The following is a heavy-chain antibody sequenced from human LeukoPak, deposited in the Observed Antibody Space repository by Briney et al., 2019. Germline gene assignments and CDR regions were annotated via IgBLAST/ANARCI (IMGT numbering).Heavy chain of an antibody. J-gene: IGHJ4*02. CDR3: ARVSGSGSYFDY. CDR2: IYYSGNT. Sequence: SETLSLTCTVSGGSISSGDYYWSWIRQPPGKGLEWIGYIYYSGNTYYNPSLKIRVTISVDTSTNQFSLKLSSVTAADTAVYYYARVSGSGSYFDYWGQGTLVTVSS. D-gene: IGHD3-10*01. V-gene: IGHV4-30-4*01. CDR1: GGSISSGDYY.